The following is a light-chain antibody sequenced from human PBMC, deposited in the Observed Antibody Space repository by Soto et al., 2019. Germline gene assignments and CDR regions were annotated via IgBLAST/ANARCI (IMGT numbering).Light chain of an antibody. CDR3: QQYQQYNDWSWT. J-gene: IGKJ1*01. CDR2: GAS. V-gene: IGKV3-15*01. CDR1: ESVSNN. Sequence: EIVMTQSPVTLSVSPGERATLSCRASESVSNNLAWYQQKPGQAPRLLVYGASTRDTGIPARFSGSRSGTEFTLTITSLQSEDSAIYYCQQYQQYNDWSWTFGQGTRVEIK.